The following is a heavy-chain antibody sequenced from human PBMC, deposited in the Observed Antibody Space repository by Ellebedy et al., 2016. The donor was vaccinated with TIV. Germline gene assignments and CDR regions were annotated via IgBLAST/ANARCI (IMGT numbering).Heavy chain of an antibody. Sequence: GGSLRLXCAASGFTFSIAGMTWVRQAPGEGLEWVATIDFSGTGTYYADSVKGRFIISRDNTKNLVFLQMNSLGVEDTAVYYCARDGSEWSRDHWGQGTLVTVSS. J-gene: IGHJ4*02. CDR3: ARDGSEWSRDH. V-gene: IGHV3-21*06. CDR2: IDFSGTGT. CDR1: GFTFSIAG. D-gene: IGHD3-3*01.